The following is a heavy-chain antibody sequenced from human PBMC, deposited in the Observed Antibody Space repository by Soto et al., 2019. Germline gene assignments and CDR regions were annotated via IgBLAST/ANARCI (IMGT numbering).Heavy chain of an antibody. D-gene: IGHD3-3*01. Sequence: SETLSLTCTFSGGSMRSHYRGWIRLPAGKPLEWIGCIYPSGTTNSNPSLKTRATLSLATSKTQLTLNLSSVTAADTAGDYCAREGGSGFGMDVWGQGTTVTVSS. CDR1: GGSMRSHY. V-gene: IGHV4-4*07. J-gene: IGHJ6*02. CDR2: IYPSGTT. CDR3: AREGGSGFGMDV.